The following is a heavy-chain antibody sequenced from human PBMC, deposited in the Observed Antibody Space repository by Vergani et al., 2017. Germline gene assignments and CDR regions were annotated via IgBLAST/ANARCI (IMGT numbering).Heavy chain of an antibody. J-gene: IGHJ4*02. V-gene: IGHV3-23*01. D-gene: IGHD3/OR15-3a*01. CDR3: AQEGESWTGYRELDY. CDR2: IGGSGGST. CDR1: GFTFSRYA. Sequence: EVQLLESGGGLVQPGGSLRLSCAASGFTFSRYAMSWVPPGPGKGLEWVSAIGGSGGSTNYADSVKGRFTISRDNSKNTLYLEMNSMGAEDTAVYYCAQEGESWTGYRELDYWGQGTLVTVSS.